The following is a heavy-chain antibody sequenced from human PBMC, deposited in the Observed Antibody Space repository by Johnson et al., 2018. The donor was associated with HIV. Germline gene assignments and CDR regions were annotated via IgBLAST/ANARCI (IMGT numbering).Heavy chain of an antibody. CDR1: RFTFSSYA. CDR3: ARESPGYAFDI. J-gene: IGHJ3*02. CDR2: ISSNGGST. Sequence: VQLVESGGGLVQPGGSLRLSCAASRFTFSSYAMHWVRQAPGRGLEYVSAISSNGGSTYYANSVKGRFTISRDNAKNTLYLQMNSLRAGDTAVYYCARESPGYAFDIWGQVTMVTVSS. D-gene: IGHD1-1*01. V-gene: IGHV3-64*01.